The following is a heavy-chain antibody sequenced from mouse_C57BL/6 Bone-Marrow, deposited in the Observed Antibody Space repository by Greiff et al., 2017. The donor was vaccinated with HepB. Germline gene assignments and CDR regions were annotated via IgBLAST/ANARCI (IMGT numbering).Heavy chain of an antibody. J-gene: IGHJ1*03. D-gene: IGHD1-1*01. V-gene: IGHV5-4*03. CDR3: ASYYGSSYWYFDV. Sequence: EVKFEESGGGLVKPGGSLKLSCAASGFTFSSYAMSWVRQTPEKRLEWVATISDGGSYTYYPDNVKGRFTISRDNAKNNLYLQMSHLKSEDTAMYYCASYYGSSYWYFDVWGTGTTVTVSS. CDR2: ISDGGSYT. CDR1: GFTFSSYA.